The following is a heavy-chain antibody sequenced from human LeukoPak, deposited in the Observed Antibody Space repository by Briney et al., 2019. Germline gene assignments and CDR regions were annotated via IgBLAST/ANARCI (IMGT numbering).Heavy chain of an antibody. J-gene: IGHJ4*02. Sequence: SETLSLTCAVSGYSIISDNYWGWFRPPPGKGLEWVGSINHSGSTYYNLSLKSRVTMSVDTSKNQYSLSVSSVTAADTAVYYCARNLGYSTLDYWGQGLLVTVSS. CDR1: GYSIISDNY. CDR3: ARNLGYSTLDY. D-gene: IGHD5-12*01. CDR2: INHSGST. V-gene: IGHV4-38-2*01.